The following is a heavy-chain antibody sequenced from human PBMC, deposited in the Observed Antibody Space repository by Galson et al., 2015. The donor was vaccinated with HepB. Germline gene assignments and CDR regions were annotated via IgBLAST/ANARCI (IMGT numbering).Heavy chain of an antibody. CDR2: INPNSGGT. CDR1: GYTFTGYY. J-gene: IGHJ4*02. CDR3: ARGGDLVPYGDVIDY. Sequence: SVKVSCKASGYTFTGYYMNWVRQAPGQGLEWTGWINPNSGGTNYAQKFQGRVTMTRDTSISTAYMELSRRRSDDTAMYYCARGGDLVPYGDVIDYWGQGTLVTVSS. V-gene: IGHV1-2*02. D-gene: IGHD4-17*01.